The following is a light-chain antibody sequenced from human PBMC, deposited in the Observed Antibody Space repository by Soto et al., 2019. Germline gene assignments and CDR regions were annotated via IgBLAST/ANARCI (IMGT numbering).Light chain of an antibody. CDR2: AAS. CDR3: QQSYSTPYT. V-gene: IGKV1-39*01. J-gene: IGKJ2*01. CDR1: QSISSY. Sequence: DIQMTQSPSSLSASVGDRVTITCRASQSISSYLNWYQQKPGKAPKLLIYAASSLQSGVTSRFSGSGSGTDVTLTISSLQPEDFATCYCQQSYSTPYTFGQGTKLEIK.